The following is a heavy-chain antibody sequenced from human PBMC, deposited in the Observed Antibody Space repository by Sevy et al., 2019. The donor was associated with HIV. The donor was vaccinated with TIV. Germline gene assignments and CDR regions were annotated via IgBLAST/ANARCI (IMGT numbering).Heavy chain of an antibody. D-gene: IGHD1-26*01. J-gene: IGHJ4*02. Sequence: GGSLRLSCAASGFTFRDYPMNWIRQAPGKGLEWLSYISRASDSIYYADSVMGRFTVSRDNAKNSLYLQMDRLGDEDTAIYYCAREHTGSFPDFWGQGTLVTVS. CDR1: GFTFRDYP. V-gene: IGHV3-48*02. CDR2: ISRASDSI. CDR3: AREHTGSFPDF.